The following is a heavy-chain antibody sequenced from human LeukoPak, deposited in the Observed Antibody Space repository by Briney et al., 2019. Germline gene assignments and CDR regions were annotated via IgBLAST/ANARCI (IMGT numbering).Heavy chain of an antibody. CDR1: GYTLTELS. D-gene: IGHD2-2*01. J-gene: IGHJ6*02. CDR3: ATPVRSIVVVPAAPQNYYYYGMDV. Sequence: ASVKVSCEVSGYTLTELSMHWVRQAPGKGLEWMGGFDPEDGETIYAQKFQGRVTMTEDTSTDTAYMELSSLRSEDTAVYYCATPVRSIVVVPAAPQNYYYYGMDVWGQGTTVTVSS. CDR2: FDPEDGET. V-gene: IGHV1-24*01.